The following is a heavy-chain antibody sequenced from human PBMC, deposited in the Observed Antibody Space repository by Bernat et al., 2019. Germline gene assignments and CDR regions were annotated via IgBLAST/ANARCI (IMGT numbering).Heavy chain of an antibody. Sequence: EVQLLESGGGLVQPGGSLRLSCAASEFTFSSYAMSWVRQAPGKGLEWVSGISGSGGRTYYADSVKGRFTISRDNSKNTLFLQMNSLRAEDTAVYYCATTKVVGATMGEAGWGQGTLVTVSS. D-gene: IGHD1-26*01. CDR1: EFTFSSYA. V-gene: IGHV3-23*01. J-gene: IGHJ4*02. CDR3: ATTKVVGATMGEAG. CDR2: ISGSGGRT.